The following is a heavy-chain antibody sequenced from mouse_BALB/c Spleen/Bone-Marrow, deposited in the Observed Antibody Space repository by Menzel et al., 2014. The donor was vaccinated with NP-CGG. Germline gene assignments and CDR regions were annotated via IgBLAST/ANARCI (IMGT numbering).Heavy chain of an antibody. CDR3: ARDQVYYYGSSYGYFDV. D-gene: IGHD1-1*01. Sequence: EVMLVESGGGLVQPGGSRKLSCAASGFTFSDYGMAWVRQAPGKGPEWVAFISNLAYSIYYADTVTGRFTISRENAKNTLYLEMSSLMSEDTAMYYCARDQVYYYGSSYGYFDVWGAGTTVTLSS. CDR1: GFTFSDYG. V-gene: IGHV5-15*02. J-gene: IGHJ1*01. CDR2: ISNLAYSI.